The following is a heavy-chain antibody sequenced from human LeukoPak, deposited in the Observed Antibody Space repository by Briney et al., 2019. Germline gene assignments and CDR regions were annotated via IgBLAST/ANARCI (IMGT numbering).Heavy chain of an antibody. V-gene: IGHV3-7*01. CDR2: INQDGSDK. D-gene: IGHD6-19*01. J-gene: IGHJ3*02. Sequence: GGSLRPSCAASGFTFSSYWMSWVRQAPGKGLEWVANINQDGSDKYYVDSVKGRFTISRDNAKNSLFLQMNSLRAEDTAVYYCARTIAVTVTVAFDIWGQGTMVTVSS. CDR1: GFTFSSYW. CDR3: ARTIAVTVTVAFDI.